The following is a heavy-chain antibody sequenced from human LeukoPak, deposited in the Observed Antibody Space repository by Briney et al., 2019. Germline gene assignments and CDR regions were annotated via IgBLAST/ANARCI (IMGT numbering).Heavy chain of an antibody. D-gene: IGHD4-11*01. V-gene: IGHV4-4*07. CDR3: ARDNDYSNYPYYYYGMDV. CDR2: IYTSGST. CDR1: GGSISSYY. J-gene: IGHJ6*02. Sequence: SETLSLTCTVSGGSISSYYWSWIRQPAGKGLEWIGRIYTSGSTNYNPSLKSRVTMSVDTSKNQFSLKLSSVTAADTAVYYCARDNDYSNYPYYYYGMDVWGRGTTVTVSS.